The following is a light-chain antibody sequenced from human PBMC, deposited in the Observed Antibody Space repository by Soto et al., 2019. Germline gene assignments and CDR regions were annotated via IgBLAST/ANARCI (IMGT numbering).Light chain of an antibody. V-gene: IGLV1-47*02. Sequence: QAVVTPPPSASGTPGQTVTLSCSGSSFNIGFNYVYWYQQLPGMAPKLLIHSNDERPSGVPDRFSGSKSGTSASLAISGLRSEDEAEYYCAAWDDSLSGGVFGTGTKVTVL. CDR1: SFNIGFNY. J-gene: IGLJ1*01. CDR3: AAWDDSLSGGV. CDR2: SND.